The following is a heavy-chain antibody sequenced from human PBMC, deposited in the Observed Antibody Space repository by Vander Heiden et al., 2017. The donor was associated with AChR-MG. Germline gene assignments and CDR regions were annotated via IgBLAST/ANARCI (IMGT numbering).Heavy chain of an antibody. Sequence: EVQLVETGGGLIQPGGSLRPSCVASGFTVSGNYMSWVRQAPGKGLEWVSVIYSGGSTYYADSVKGRFTISRDNSKNTLYLQMNSLRAEDTAVYYCARLRWPTGYFDYWGQGTLVTVSS. CDR2: IYSGGST. V-gene: IGHV3-53*02. CDR3: ARLRWPTGYFDY. D-gene: IGHD1-1*01. J-gene: IGHJ4*02. CDR1: GFTVSGNY.